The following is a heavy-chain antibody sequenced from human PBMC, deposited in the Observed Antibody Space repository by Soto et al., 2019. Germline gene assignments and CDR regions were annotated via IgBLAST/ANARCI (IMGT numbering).Heavy chain of an antibody. CDR2: IYYSGST. Sequence: SETLSLTCTVSGGSISSYYRSWIRQPPGKGLEWIGYIYYSGSTNYNPSLKSRVTISVDTSKNQFSLKLSSVTAADTAVYYCARANYDILTGYYTYFDYWGQGTLVTVSS. V-gene: IGHV4-59*01. D-gene: IGHD3-9*01. J-gene: IGHJ4*02. CDR3: ARANYDILTGYYTYFDY. CDR1: GGSISSYY.